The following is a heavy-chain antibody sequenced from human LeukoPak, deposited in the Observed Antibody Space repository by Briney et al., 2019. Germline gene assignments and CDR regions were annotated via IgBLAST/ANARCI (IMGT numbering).Heavy chain of an antibody. D-gene: IGHD4-23*01. Sequence: GGSLRLSCGTSGFPFSDAWMSWVRQAPGKGLEWVSSISSSSSYIYYADSVKGRFTISRDNAKNSLYLQMNSLRAEDTAVYYCARETPLVGTDYWGQGTLVTVSS. CDR3: ARETPLVGTDY. CDR2: ISSSSSYI. V-gene: IGHV3-21*01. J-gene: IGHJ4*02. CDR1: GFPFSDAW.